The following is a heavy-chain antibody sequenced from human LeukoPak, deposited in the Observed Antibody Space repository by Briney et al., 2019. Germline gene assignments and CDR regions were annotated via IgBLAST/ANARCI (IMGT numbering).Heavy chain of an antibody. Sequence: SETPSLTCTVSGGSISSYYWSWIRQPPGKGLEWIGYIYYSGSTNYNPSLKSRVTISVDTSKNQFSLKLSSVTAADTAVYYCASSGYSSGWVYFDYWGQGTLVTVSS. D-gene: IGHD6-19*01. J-gene: IGHJ4*02. V-gene: IGHV4-59*01. CDR3: ASSGYSSGWVYFDY. CDR1: GGSISSYY. CDR2: IYYSGST.